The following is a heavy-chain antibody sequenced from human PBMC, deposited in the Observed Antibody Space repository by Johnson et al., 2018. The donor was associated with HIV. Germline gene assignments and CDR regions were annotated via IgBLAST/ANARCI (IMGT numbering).Heavy chain of an antibody. D-gene: IGHD4-11*01. Sequence: QVQLVESGGGMVQPGRSLRLSCVASGFTFSYSAFHWVRQAPGEGLEWVALISSDGNREHYADSLKCRFTISRDNSKNTLYLQMNSLRSGDTAVYYCARDLGLPENAFDLWGRGTMVTVS. CDR3: ARDLGLPENAFDL. CDR2: ISSDGNRE. V-gene: IGHV3-30-3*01. J-gene: IGHJ3*01. CDR1: GFTFSYSA.